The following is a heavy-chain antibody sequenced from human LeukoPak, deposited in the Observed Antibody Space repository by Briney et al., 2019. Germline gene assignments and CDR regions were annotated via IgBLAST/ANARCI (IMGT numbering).Heavy chain of an antibody. Sequence: GGSLRLSCAASGFTFSSYSMNWVRQAPGKGLEWVSYISSSSSTIYYADSVKGRFTISRDNAKNSLYLQMNSLRAEDTAVYYCAREGVKYYDFWSGWYPVLSEDYFDYWGQGTLVTVSS. CDR1: GFTFSSYS. V-gene: IGHV3-48*04. D-gene: IGHD3-3*01. CDR3: AREGVKYYDFWSGWYPVLSEDYFDY. CDR2: ISSSSSTI. J-gene: IGHJ4*02.